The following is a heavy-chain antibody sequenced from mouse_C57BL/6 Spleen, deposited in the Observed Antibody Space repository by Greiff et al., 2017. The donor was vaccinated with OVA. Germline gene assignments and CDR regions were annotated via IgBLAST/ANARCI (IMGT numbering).Heavy chain of an antibody. Sequence: VKLQQPGAELVKPGASVKLSCKASGYTFTSYWMHWVKQRPGQGLEWIGMIHPNSGSTNYNEKFKSKATLTVDKSSSTAYMQLRSLTSEDSAVYYGAINWDNGYDYWGKGTTLTVST. V-gene: IGHV1-64*01. CDR3: AINWDNGYDY. CDR1: GYTFTSYW. D-gene: IGHD4-1*01. CDR2: IHPNSGST. J-gene: IGHJ2*01.